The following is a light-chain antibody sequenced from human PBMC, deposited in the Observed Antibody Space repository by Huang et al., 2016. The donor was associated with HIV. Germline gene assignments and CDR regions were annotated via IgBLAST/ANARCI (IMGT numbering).Light chain of an antibody. CDR2: DAS. CDR3: QQRVNWPLT. Sequence: EVVLTQSPGTLSLSPGDRATLSCRASQTVGSYLAWYQQKPGQPPRLLIYDASNRATGIPARFSGSGYGTDFSRAISSLGREDFAVYYCQQRVNWPLTCGGGTKVEIK. J-gene: IGKJ4*02. CDR1: QTVGSY. V-gene: IGKV3-11*01.